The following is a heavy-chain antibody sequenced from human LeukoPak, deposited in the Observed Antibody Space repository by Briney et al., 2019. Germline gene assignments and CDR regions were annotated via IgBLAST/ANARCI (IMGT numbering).Heavy chain of an antibody. J-gene: IGHJ5*02. CDR2: IIPILGIA. V-gene: IGHV1-69*04. D-gene: IGHD3-3*01. Sequence: ASVKVSCKASGGTFSSYAISWVRQAPGQGLEWMGRIIPILGIANYAQKFQGRVTITADKSTSTAYMELSSLRSEDTAVYYCARRSHYYDFWSGYGNWFDPWGQGTLVTVSS. CDR1: GGTFSSYA. CDR3: ARRSHYYDFWSGYGNWFDP.